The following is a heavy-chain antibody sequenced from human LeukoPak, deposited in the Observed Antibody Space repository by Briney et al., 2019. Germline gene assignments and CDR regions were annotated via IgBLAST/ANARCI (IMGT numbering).Heavy chain of an antibody. J-gene: IGHJ3*02. CDR1: GLSFSSLW. CDR3: AGERILSDYKSAFDI. Sequence: GGSLRLSCVASGLSFSSLWMSWVRQAPGKGLEWVANIKEDGSEKYYVDSVKGRFTISRDNAKNSLYLQMNSLRAEDTAMYYCAGERILSDYKSAFDIWGQGTKVSVSS. V-gene: IGHV3-7*01. D-gene: IGHD3-9*01. CDR2: IKEDGSEK.